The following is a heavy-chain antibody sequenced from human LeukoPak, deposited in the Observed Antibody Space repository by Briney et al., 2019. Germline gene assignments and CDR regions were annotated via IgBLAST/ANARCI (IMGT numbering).Heavy chain of an antibody. CDR2: ISSSGSLK. CDR1: GFIFSSFR. CDR3: ARNYYDSSGYYYAFDY. D-gene: IGHD3-22*01. V-gene: IGHV3-21*01. Sequence: PGGSLRLSCAASGFIFSSFRMNWVRQAPGKGLECVSSISSSGSLKYYADSMKGRFTVSRDNAKNSLFLQLNSLTAEDTAVYYCARNYYDSSGYYYAFDYWGQGTLVTVSS. J-gene: IGHJ4*02.